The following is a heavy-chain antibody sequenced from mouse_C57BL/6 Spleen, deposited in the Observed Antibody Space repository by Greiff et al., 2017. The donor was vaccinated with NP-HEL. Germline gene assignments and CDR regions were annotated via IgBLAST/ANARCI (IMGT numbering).Heavy chain of an antibody. Sequence: QVQLQQSGAELVRPGASVTLSCKASGYTFTDYEMHWVKQTPVHGLEWIGAIDPETGGTAYNQKFKGKAILTADKSSSTAYMELRSLTSEDSAVYYCTRAIYYDSRFADWGQGTLVTVSA. V-gene: IGHV1-15*01. CDR2: IDPETGGT. J-gene: IGHJ3*01. CDR1: GYTFTDYE. D-gene: IGHD2-4*01. CDR3: TRAIYYDSRFAD.